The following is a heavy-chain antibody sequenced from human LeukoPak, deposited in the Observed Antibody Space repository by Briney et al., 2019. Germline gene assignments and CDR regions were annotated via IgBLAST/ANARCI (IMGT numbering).Heavy chain of an antibody. CDR2: IYYSGST. CDR3: ARTYDFWTRYVY. V-gene: IGHV4-39*01. J-gene: IGHJ4*02. Sequence: KPSETLSLTCTVSGGSISSSSYYWGWIRQPPGKGLEWIGSIYYSGSTYYNPSLKSRVTISVDTSKNQFSLKLSSVTAADTAVYYCARTYDFWTRYVYWGQGTLVTVSS. D-gene: IGHD3-3*01. CDR1: GGSISSSSYY.